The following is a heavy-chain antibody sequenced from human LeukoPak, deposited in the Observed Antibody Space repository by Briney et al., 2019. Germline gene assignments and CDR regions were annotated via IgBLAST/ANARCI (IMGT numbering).Heavy chain of an antibody. V-gene: IGHV3-7*01. J-gene: IGHJ4*02. Sequence: GGSLRLSCAASGFTFSSYSMSWVRQAPGEGLEWVAHIKQDGGEENYVGSVKGRFTVSRDNAKNSVLLQMNSLRAEDTAVYYCARDGPYYDILTGYYYELDYWGQGTLVTVSS. D-gene: IGHD3-9*01. CDR2: IKQDGGEE. CDR1: GFTFSSYS. CDR3: ARDGPYYDILTGYYYELDY.